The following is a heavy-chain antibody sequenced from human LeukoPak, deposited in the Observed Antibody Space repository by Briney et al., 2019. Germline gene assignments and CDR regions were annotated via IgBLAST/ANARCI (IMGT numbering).Heavy chain of an antibody. CDR1: GGSISSYY. Sequence: SETLSLTCTVSGGSISSYYWSWIRQPPGKGLEWIGYIYYSGSTNYNPSLKSRATISVDTSKNQFSLKLSSVTAADTAVYYCARQGDTAMVLNYFDYWGQGTLVTVSS. CDR3: ARQGDTAMVLNYFDY. CDR2: IYYSGST. D-gene: IGHD5-18*01. V-gene: IGHV4-59*08. J-gene: IGHJ4*02.